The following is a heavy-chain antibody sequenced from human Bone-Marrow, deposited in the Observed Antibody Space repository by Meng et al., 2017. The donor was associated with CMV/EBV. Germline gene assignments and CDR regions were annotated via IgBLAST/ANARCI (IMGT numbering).Heavy chain of an antibody. Sequence: GGSLRLSCAASGFTFSRYAMHWVRQAPGKGLEWVAVISYDGNNRYYADSVKGRFSISRDDSKNTLYLQMNSLRAEDTAVYYCARVESGYSYGSTDYWGQGTLVTFSS. D-gene: IGHD5-18*01. CDR1: GFTFSRYA. J-gene: IGHJ4*02. CDR3: ARVESGYSYGSTDY. V-gene: IGHV3-30-3*01. CDR2: ISYDGNNR.